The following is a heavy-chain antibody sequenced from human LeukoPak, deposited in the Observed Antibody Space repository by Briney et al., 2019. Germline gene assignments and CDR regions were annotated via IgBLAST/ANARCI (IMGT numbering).Heavy chain of an antibody. CDR2: IKQDGSEK. Sequence: GGSLRLSCAASEVTFSGYWMNWVRQAPGKGLEWVANIKQDGSEKQYVDSVRGRFTISRDNAKNSLYLQMNSLRVEDTAVYYCARDGFVGAADYWGQGTLVTVSS. J-gene: IGHJ4*02. D-gene: IGHD6-13*01. V-gene: IGHV3-7*01. CDR3: ARDGFVGAADY. CDR1: EVTFSGYW.